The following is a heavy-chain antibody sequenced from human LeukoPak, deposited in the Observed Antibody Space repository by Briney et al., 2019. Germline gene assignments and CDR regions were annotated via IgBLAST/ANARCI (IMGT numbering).Heavy chain of an antibody. J-gene: IGHJ4*02. Sequence: PEASVKVSCKVSGYTLTELSMHWVRQAPGKGLEWMGGFDPEDGETIYAQKFQGRVTMTEDTSTDTAYMELSSLRSEDTAVYYCATESRITIFGVVISWGQGTLVTVSS. D-gene: IGHD3-3*01. CDR1: GYTLTELS. CDR2: FDPEDGET. V-gene: IGHV1-24*01. CDR3: ATESRITIFGVVIS.